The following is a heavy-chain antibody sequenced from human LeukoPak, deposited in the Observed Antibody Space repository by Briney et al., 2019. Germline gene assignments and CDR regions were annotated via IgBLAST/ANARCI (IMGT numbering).Heavy chain of an antibody. Sequence: ASVKVFCKASGYTFTGYYMHWVRQAPGQGLEWMGRINPNSGGTNYAQKFQGRVTMTRDTSISTAYMELSRPRSDDTAVYYCAREGEPIVGVDYWGQGTLVTVSS. CDR1: GYTFTGYY. CDR2: INPNSGGT. CDR3: AREGEPIVGVDY. D-gene: IGHD1-26*01. J-gene: IGHJ4*02. V-gene: IGHV1-2*06.